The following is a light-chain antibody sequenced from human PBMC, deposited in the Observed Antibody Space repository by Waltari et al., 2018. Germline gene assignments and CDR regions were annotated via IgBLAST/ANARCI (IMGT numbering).Light chain of an antibody. CDR2: DFS. V-gene: IGLV2-14*01. J-gene: IGLJ3*02. Sequence: QSALTQPASVSGSPGQSITISCTGTSSDVGFYNYVPWYQQHPGKAPKLIIYDFSERPSGVSDRFSGSKSGNTASLTISGLQAEDEADYYCNSYTGSSSWVFGGGTKLAVL. CDR3: NSYTGSSSWV. CDR1: SSDVGFYNY.